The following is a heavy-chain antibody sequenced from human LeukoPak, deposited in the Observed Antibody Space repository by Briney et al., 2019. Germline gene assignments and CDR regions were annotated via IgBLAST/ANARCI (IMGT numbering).Heavy chain of an antibody. V-gene: IGHV4-34*01. D-gene: IGHD5-18*01. CDR1: GGSFSGYY. J-gene: IGHJ6*03. CDR3: ARYTSGYSYGSNYYYMDV. CDR2: INHSGST. Sequence: SDTLSLTCAVYGGSFSGYYWSWIRQPPGKGLEWMGEINHSGSTNYNPSLKSRVTISVDTSKNQFSLKLSSVPAADTAVYYCARYTSGYSYGSNYYYMDVWGKGTTVTVSS.